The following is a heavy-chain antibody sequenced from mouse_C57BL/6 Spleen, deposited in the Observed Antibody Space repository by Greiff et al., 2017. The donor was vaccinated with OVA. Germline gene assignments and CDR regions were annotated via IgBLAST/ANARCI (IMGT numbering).Heavy chain of an antibody. CDR1: GFNIKDDY. CDR3: TTRSYDVFAY. V-gene: IGHV14-4*01. D-gene: IGHD1-1*01. Sequence: EVQLQQSGAELVRPGASVKLSCTASGFNIKDDYMHWVKQRPEQGLEWIGWIDPENGDTEYASKFQGKATITADTSSNTAYLQLSRLTSEDTAVYYCTTRSYDVFAYWGQGTLVTVSA. CDR2: IDPENGDT. J-gene: IGHJ3*01.